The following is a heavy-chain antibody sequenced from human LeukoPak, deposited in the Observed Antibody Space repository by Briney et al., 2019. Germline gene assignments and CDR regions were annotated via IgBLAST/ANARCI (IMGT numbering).Heavy chain of an antibody. V-gene: IGHV3-21*01. CDR1: GFTFKTYS. CDR3: ARDPGYSNSPYYLDY. D-gene: IGHD5-12*01. CDR2: ISSGGTYV. J-gene: IGHJ4*02. Sequence: PGGSLRLSSVVSGFTFKTYSMNWVRQAPGKGLEWVSSISSGGTYVDYADSVKGRFTISRDNAKNSLYLQMNSLRAEDTAVFYCARDPGYSNSPYYLDYWGQGTLVTVSS.